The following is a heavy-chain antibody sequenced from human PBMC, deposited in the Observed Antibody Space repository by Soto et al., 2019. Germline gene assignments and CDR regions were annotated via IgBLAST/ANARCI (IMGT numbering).Heavy chain of an antibody. Sequence: GGSLRLSCAASGFSVRTNYMSWVRQAPGKGLDWVSVFESGGSIYYADSVKGRFIISRDYAKNTVDLQMNSLRVEDTAVYYCARAGVTPHFFDYWGQGTLVTVSS. J-gene: IGHJ4*02. CDR1: GFSVRTNY. CDR3: ARAGVTPHFFDY. D-gene: IGHD3-3*02. CDR2: FESGGSI. V-gene: IGHV3-53*01.